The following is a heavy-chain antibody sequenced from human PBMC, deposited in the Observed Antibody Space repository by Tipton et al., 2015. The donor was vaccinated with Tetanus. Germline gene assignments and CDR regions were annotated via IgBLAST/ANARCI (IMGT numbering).Heavy chain of an antibody. CDR1: GHSFTKYW. Sequence: VQLVQSGAEVKKAGESLKISCQGSGHSFTKYWIAWVRQKPGQGLEWMGVIYPGDSSTIYSPSFQGLVTISVDKSINTTYLRWTSLKASDSAMYYCARQKGYWGQGSLVNVSS. V-gene: IGHV5-51*01. CDR2: IYPGDSST. CDR3: ARQKGY. J-gene: IGHJ4*02.